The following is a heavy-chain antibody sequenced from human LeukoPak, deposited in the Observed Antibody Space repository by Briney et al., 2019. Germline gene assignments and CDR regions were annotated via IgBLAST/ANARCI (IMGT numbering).Heavy chain of an antibody. CDR3: ARDHCSSTSYYSNWFDP. J-gene: IGHJ5*02. CDR1: GYTFTGYY. D-gene: IGHD2-2*01. V-gene: IGHV1-2*02. Sequence: ASVKVSCKASGYTFTGYYMHWVRQAPGQGLEWMGWINPNSGGTNYAQKFQGRVTMTRDTSISTAYMELSRLRSDDTAVYYCARDHCSSTSYYSNWFDPWGQGTLVTVSS. CDR2: INPNSGGT.